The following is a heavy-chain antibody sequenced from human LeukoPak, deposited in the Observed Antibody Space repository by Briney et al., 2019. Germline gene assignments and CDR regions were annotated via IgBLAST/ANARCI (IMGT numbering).Heavy chain of an antibody. Sequence: PGGSLRLSCAASEFDFSSYAMSWVRQAPGKGLEWVSAISGSGGSTYYADSVKGRFTISRDNSKNTLYLQMNSLRAEDTAVYYCAKEVSQWLVHLFDYWGQGTLVTVSS. CDR1: EFDFSSYA. J-gene: IGHJ4*02. CDR2: ISGSGGST. CDR3: AKEVSQWLVHLFDY. V-gene: IGHV3-23*01. D-gene: IGHD6-19*01.